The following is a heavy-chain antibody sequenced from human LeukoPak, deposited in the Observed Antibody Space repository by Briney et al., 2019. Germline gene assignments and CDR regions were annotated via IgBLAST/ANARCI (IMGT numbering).Heavy chain of an antibody. D-gene: IGHD2-21*02. CDR3: ARESGVTHYYYGMDV. V-gene: IGHV4-31*03. CDR2: IYYSGST. CDR1: GGSISSGGYY. J-gene: IGHJ6*04. Sequence: SQTLSLTCTVSGGSISSGGYYWIWIRQHPGKGLEWIGYIYYSGSTYYNPSLKSRVTISVDTSKNQFSLKLSSVTAADTAVYYCARESGVTHYYYGMDVWGKGTTVTVSS.